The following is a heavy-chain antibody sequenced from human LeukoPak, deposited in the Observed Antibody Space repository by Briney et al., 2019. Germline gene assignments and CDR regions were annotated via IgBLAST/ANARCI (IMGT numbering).Heavy chain of an antibody. CDR1: GFTFSSYA. CDR2: ISGSGGST. CDR3: AKVGGIAAGPSDY. D-gene: IGHD6-13*01. J-gene: IGHJ4*02. Sequence: GGSLRLSCAASGFTFSSYAMSWVRQAPGKGLEWVSAISGSGGSTYYADSVKGRFTISRDTSKNTLYLQMNSLRTEDTGEYYCAKVGGIAAGPSDYWGQGTLVTVSS. V-gene: IGHV3-23*01.